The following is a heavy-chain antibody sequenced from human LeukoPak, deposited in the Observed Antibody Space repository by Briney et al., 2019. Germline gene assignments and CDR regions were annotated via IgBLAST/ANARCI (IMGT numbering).Heavy chain of an antibody. Sequence: PGGSLRPSCAASGFTFSSYAMHWVRQAPGKGLEWVAVISYDGSNKYYADSVKGRFTISRDNSKNTLYLQMNSLRAEDTAVYYCARGPNGSGSPYYFDYWGQGTLVTVSS. CDR3: ARGPNGSGSPYYFDY. V-gene: IGHV3-30*04. CDR1: GFTFSSYA. CDR2: ISYDGSNK. J-gene: IGHJ4*02. D-gene: IGHD3-10*01.